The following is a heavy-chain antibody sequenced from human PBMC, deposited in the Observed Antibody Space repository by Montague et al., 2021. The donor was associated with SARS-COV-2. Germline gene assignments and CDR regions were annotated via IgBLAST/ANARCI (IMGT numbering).Heavy chain of an antibody. CDR3: ARGTWQQLNY. D-gene: IGHD6-13*01. CDR2: IFYTGST. CDR1: GGSISSYY. J-gene: IGHJ4*02. Sequence: SETLSLTCTVSGGSISSYYWNWIRQPPGKGLEWIGYIFYTGSTNYNPSLKSRVTISVDTSKNQFSLKLTSVTAADTAVYYCARGTWQQLNYWGQGTLVTVSS. V-gene: IGHV4-59*13.